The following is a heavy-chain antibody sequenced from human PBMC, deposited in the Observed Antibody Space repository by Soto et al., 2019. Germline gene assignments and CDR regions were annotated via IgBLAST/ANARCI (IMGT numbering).Heavy chain of an antibody. V-gene: IGHV3-7*01. J-gene: IGHJ4*02. CDR1: GFTFSSYW. CDR2: IKQDGSEK. CDR3: ARVYYDFWSGYYTPFDY. Sequence: PGGSLRLSCAASGFTFSSYWMSWVRQAPGKGLEWVANIKQDGSEKYYVDSVKGRFTISRGNAKNSLYQQMNSLRAEDTAVYYCARVYYDFWSGYYTPFDYWGQGTLVTVSS. D-gene: IGHD3-3*01.